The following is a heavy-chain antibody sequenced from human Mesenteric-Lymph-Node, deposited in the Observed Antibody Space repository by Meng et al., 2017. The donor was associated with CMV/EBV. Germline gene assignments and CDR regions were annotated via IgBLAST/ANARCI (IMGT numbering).Heavy chain of an antibody. CDR2: MYHSGST. Sequence: SETLSLTCTVSGYSISSGYYWGWIRQPPGKGLEWIGSMYHSGSTYYNPSLKSRVTISVDTSKNQFSLKLSSVTAADTAVYYCAILKVDYCSSTSCYSYNWFDPWGQGTLVTVSS. D-gene: IGHD2-2*01. CDR1: GYSISSGYY. J-gene: IGHJ5*02. V-gene: IGHV4-38-2*02. CDR3: AILKVDYCSSTSCYSYNWFDP.